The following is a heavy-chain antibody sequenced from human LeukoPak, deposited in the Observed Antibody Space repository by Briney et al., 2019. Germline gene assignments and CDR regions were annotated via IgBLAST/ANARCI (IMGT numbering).Heavy chain of an antibody. D-gene: IGHD2-8*01. CDR2: INPNSGDT. CDR1: GYTFTGYY. CDR3: ARGGLRVMVYRLYYMDV. V-gene: IGHV1-2*02. J-gene: IGHJ6*03. Sequence: ASVKVSCKASGYTFTGYYMHWVRQAPGQGLEWMGWINPNSGDTKYAQKFQGRVTMTRDTSISTAYMELARLRSDDTAVYYCARGGLRVMVYRLYYMDVWGKGTTVTVSS.